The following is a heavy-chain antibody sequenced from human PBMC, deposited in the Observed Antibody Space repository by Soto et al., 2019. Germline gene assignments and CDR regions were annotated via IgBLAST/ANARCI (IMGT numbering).Heavy chain of an antibody. J-gene: IGHJ4*02. CDR3: ARDGGVSSGSYSLDY. Sequence: EVQLVESGGGLVQPGGSLRLSCAASGFTFSSYAMHWVRQAPGKGLEYVSAISSNGGSTYYANSVKGRFTISRDNSKNTLYLQMGSLRAEDMAVYYCARDGGVSSGSYSLDYWGQGTLVTVSS. CDR2: ISSNGGST. D-gene: IGHD1-26*01. CDR1: GFTFSSYA. V-gene: IGHV3-64*01.